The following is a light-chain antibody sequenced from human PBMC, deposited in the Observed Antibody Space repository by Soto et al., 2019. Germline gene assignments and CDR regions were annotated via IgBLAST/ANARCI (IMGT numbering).Light chain of an antibody. Sequence: EIVLTQSPGTLSLSPGERATLSCRASQSISTYSLAWYQQRPGQAPRLLIYSTSTRAIGLPDRFSGSGSGTNFTLTITRLEPEDFAVYYCQQYGGSPLFTFGPGTTVDI. J-gene: IGKJ3*01. V-gene: IGKV3-20*01. CDR2: STS. CDR1: QSISTYS. CDR3: QQYGGSPLFT.